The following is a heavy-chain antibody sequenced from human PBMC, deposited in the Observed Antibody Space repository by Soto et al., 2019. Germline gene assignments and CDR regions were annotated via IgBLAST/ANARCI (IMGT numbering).Heavy chain of an antibody. V-gene: IGHV3-23*01. J-gene: IGHJ4*02. CDR2: ISGSGGSS. Sequence: GGSLRLSCAASGFTFGAFAMAWVRQAPGKGLEWVSAISGSGGSSYYADSVKGRFTISRDNSKNTLFLQMNSLRAEDTAIYYCAKGGSYYYDSSGYYANWGQGTLVTVSS. CDR1: GFTFGAFA. D-gene: IGHD3-22*01. CDR3: AKGGSYYYDSSGYYAN.